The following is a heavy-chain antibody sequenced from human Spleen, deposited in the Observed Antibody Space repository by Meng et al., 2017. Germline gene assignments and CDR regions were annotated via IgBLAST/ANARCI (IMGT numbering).Heavy chain of an antibody. V-gene: IGHV1-18*01. CDR1: GYTFTSYG. D-gene: IGHD3-22*01. Sequence: ASVKVSCKASGYTFTSYGISWVRQAPGQGREWMGWISAYNGNTNYAQKLQGRVTMTTDTSTSTAYMELRSLRSDDTAVYYCARGKYYYDSSGYPDAFDIWGQGTMVTVSS. CDR3: ARGKYYYDSSGYPDAFDI. CDR2: ISAYNGNT. J-gene: IGHJ3*02.